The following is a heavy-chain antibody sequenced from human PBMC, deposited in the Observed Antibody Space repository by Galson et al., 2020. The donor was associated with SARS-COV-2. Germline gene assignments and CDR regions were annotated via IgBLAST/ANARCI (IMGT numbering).Heavy chain of an antibody. J-gene: IGHJ4*02. CDR3: ARGSPCGTATCFDY. CDR1: DGSISRTSYY. Sequence: SETLSLTCTVSDGSISRTSYYWSWIRQHPGKGLEWIAYIYSSGTTYYNPSLKSRVTISLGTSKNHFFLNLSSVTAADTAVYYCARGSPCGTATCFDYWGQGTLVTVSS. V-gene: IGHV4-31*03. CDR2: IYSSGTT. D-gene: IGHD2-21*01.